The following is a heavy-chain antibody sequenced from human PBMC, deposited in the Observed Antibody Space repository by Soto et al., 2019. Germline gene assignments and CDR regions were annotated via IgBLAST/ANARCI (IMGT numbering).Heavy chain of an antibody. J-gene: IGHJ4*02. Sequence: QVQLVQSGAEVKKPGASVKVSCKASGYTFTSYGINWVRQAPGQGLEWMGRISTFNGNTKFAPKFQGRVTMTTDTDTTTVYMELRSLRSNYTAVYYCARERGLTVSTLLGYWGQGTLVTVSS. CDR1: GYTFTSYG. D-gene: IGHD2-21*01. V-gene: IGHV1-18*01. CDR3: ARERGLTVSTLLGY. CDR2: ISTFNGNT.